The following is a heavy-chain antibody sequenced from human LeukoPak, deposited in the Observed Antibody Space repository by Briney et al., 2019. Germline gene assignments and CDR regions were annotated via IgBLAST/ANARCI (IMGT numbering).Heavy chain of an antibody. J-gene: IGHJ4*02. D-gene: IGHD2-15*01. Sequence: PGGSLRLSCAASGFTLSTYAMSWVRQAPGKGLEWVSAISGSGSSTYYADSVKGRFTISRDNSKDTLFLQMNSLRAEDTAVYYCAPRGGQVRVDYWGQGTLVTVSS. CDR2: ISGSGSST. CDR1: GFTLSTYA. V-gene: IGHV3-23*01. CDR3: APRGGQVRVDY.